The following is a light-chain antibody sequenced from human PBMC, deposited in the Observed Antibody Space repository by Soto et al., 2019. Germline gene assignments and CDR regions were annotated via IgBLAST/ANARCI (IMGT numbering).Light chain of an antibody. CDR3: SSHTSISTWV. CDR2: EVS. Sequence: QSALTQPASVSGSPGQSITISCTGTSSDIGDYNYVSWYQQHPGKAPKLMIYEVSDRPSGVSNRFSGSKSGNTASLTMSGLQAEDEADYYCSSHTSISTWVFGGGTKLTVL. V-gene: IGLV2-14*01. J-gene: IGLJ3*02. CDR1: SSDIGDYNY.